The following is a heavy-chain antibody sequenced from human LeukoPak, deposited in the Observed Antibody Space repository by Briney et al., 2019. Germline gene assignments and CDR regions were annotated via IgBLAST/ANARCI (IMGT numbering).Heavy chain of an antibody. CDR1: GGSINSYY. V-gene: IGHV4-4*07. Sequence: SETLSLTCTVSGGSINSYYWSWIRQPAGKGLEWIGRIYTSGSTNYNPSLKSRVTISVDTSKNQFSVKLSSVTAADTAVYYCARLRYYGSGSYPMTGNWFDPWGQGTLVTVSS. CDR3: ARLRYYGSGSYPMTGNWFDP. J-gene: IGHJ5*02. CDR2: IYTSGST. D-gene: IGHD3-10*01.